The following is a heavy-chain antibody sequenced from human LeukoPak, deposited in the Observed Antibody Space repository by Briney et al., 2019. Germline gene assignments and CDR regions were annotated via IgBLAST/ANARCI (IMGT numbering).Heavy chain of an antibody. CDR3: AKVLELRLNYYYGMDV. J-gene: IGHJ6*02. CDR1: RFTFNNYW. Sequence: GGFLRLSCAASRFTFNNYWMSWVRQAPGKGLEWVSTISAGGGSTYYADSVKGRFTISRDNSKNTLYLQMNSLRAEDTAIYYCAKVLELRLNYYYGMDVWGQGTTVTVSS. CDR2: ISAGGGST. V-gene: IGHV3-23*01. D-gene: IGHD1-7*01.